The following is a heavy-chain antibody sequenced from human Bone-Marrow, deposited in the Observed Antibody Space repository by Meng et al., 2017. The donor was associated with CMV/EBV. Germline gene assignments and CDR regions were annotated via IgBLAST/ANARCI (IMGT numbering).Heavy chain of an antibody. V-gene: IGHV5-51*01. Sequence: KVSCKGSGYSLTSYWIGWVRQMPGRGLEWMGIIYPGDSDTRYSPSFQGQVTIPADKSISPAYLQWSSLEASDTAMYYCARHLRLGVLGWLPIDYWGQGTLVTVSS. J-gene: IGHJ4*02. CDR2: IYPGDSDT. D-gene: IGHD3-3*01. CDR1: GYSLTSYW. CDR3: ARHLRLGVLGWLPIDY.